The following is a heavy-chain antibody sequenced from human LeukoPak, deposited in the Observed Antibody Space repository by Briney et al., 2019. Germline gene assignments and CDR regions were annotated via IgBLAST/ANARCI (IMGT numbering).Heavy chain of an antibody. CDR1: GFIFDEYA. D-gene: IGHD3-22*01. Sequence: PGGSLRLSCAASGFIFDEYAMHWVRQAPGKGLEWVSGISWTSGHIDYADSVKGRFTITRDNAKNSLYLQMNSLTTEDTALYYCASSSGYLRENFDYWGQGTLVTVSS. V-gene: IGHV3-9*01. CDR3: ASSSGYLRENFDY. CDR2: ISWTSGHI. J-gene: IGHJ4*02.